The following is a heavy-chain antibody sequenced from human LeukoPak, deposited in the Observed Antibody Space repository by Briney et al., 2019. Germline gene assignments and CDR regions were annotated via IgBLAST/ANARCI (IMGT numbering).Heavy chain of an antibody. D-gene: IGHD3-10*01. V-gene: IGHV3-9*01. CDR2: ISWNSGSI. CDR1: GFTFDDYA. Sequence: GGSLRLSCAASGFTFDDYAMHWVRQAPGKGLEWVSGISWNSGSIGYADSVKGRFTNSRDNAKNSLYLQMNSLRAEDTALYYCAKDISWGSPGDDAFDIWGQGTMVTVSS. J-gene: IGHJ3*02. CDR3: AKDISWGSPGDDAFDI.